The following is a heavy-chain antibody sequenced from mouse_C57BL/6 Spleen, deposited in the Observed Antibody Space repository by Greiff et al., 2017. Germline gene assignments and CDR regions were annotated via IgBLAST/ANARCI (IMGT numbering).Heavy chain of an antibody. J-gene: IGHJ3*01. D-gene: IGHD2-1*01. Sequence: QVQLQQSGPELVKPGASVKISCKAFGYAFSSSWMNWVKQRPGKGLEWIGRIYPGDGDTNYNGKFKGKATLTADKSSSTAYMQLSSLTSEDSAVYFCAREEAYYGNEAWFAYWGQGTLVTVSA. CDR1: GYAFSSSW. CDR3: AREEAYYGNEAWFAY. V-gene: IGHV1-82*01. CDR2: IYPGDGDT.